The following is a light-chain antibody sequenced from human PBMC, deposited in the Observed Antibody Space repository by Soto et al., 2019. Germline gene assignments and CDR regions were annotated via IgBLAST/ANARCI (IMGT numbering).Light chain of an antibody. CDR3: QQANSCPLT. CDR1: QSVSSY. CDR2: DAS. Sequence: VVLRQAPATLSLSTGESATLSCLASQSVSSYLAWYQQKPGQAPRLLIYDASNRATGIPARFSGSGSGTDVTLTIISLQPEDFAAYYCQQANSCPLTFGGGTKVDIK. J-gene: IGKJ4*01. V-gene: IGKV3-11*01.